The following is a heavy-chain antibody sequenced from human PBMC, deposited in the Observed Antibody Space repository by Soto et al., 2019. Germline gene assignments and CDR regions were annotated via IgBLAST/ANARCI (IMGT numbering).Heavy chain of an antibody. J-gene: IGHJ4*02. Sequence: LETPSLTCTISTDSVRNYYWSWIRQPAGKTLEWIGRVYFSGDTNYNPSLKSRVTMSVDTSKNKFSLRLSSVTAADTAVYYCARADFWGGRTHDFWGQGTQVTVSS. D-gene: IGHD3-3*01. V-gene: IGHV4-4*07. CDR3: ARADFWGGRTHDF. CDR1: TDSVRNYY. CDR2: VYFSGDT.